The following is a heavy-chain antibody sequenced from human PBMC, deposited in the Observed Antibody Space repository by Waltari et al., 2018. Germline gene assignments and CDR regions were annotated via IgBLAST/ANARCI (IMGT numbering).Heavy chain of an antibody. Sequence: QVQLVESGGGLVKPGGSLRLSCAASGFPVSDYYMSWIRQAPGKGLEWVSYIRSSGMTFYAASVEGRFTISRDNAKNSLYLQINSLRVEDTAVYYCARVGFSRDILVVPVAMDYWGQGTLVTVSS. CDR1: GFPVSDYY. CDR3: ARVGFSRDILVVPVAMDY. D-gene: IGHD2-2*01. V-gene: IGHV3-11*04. J-gene: IGHJ4*02. CDR2: IRSSGMT.